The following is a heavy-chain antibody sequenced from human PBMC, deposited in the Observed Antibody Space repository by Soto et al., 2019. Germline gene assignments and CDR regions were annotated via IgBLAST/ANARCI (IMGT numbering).Heavy chain of an antibody. CDR1: GYSFTSYW. D-gene: IGHD2-15*01. J-gene: IGHJ4*02. CDR2: IYPGDSDT. V-gene: IGHV5-51*01. Sequence: GESLKISCKGSGYSFTSYWIGWVRQMPGKGLEWMGIIYPGDSDTRYSPSFQGQVTISADKSISTAYLKGSSLKASDTAMYYCARQGTGTAYCSGGSCYSDPPDYWGQGTLVTVSS. CDR3: ARQGTGTAYCSGGSCYSDPPDY.